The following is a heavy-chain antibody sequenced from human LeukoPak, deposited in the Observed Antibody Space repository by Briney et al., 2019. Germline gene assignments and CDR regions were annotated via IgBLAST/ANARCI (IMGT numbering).Heavy chain of an antibody. V-gene: IGHV4-61*10. D-gene: IGHD1-26*01. CDR2: IYYSGST. CDR3: ARERSGSYYLDAFDI. J-gene: IGHJ3*02. Sequence: SETLSLTCTVSGGSISSGSYYWSWIRQPAGKGLEWIGYIYYSGSTNYNPSLKSRVTISVDTSKNQFSLKLSSVTAADTAVYYCARERSGSYYLDAFDIWGQGTMVTVSS. CDR1: GGSISSGSYY.